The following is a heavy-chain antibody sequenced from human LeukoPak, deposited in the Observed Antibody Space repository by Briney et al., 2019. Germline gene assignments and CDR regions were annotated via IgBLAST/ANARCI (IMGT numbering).Heavy chain of an antibody. Sequence: GGSLRLSCAASGFTFSSYWMTWVRQAPGKGLEWVANIRPDGSGTYYVDSVKGRFIVSRDTAKNSLYLQMNSLRTDDTAVYYCTTNRVAAAGDDWGQGTLVTVSS. CDR1: GFTFSSYW. J-gene: IGHJ1*01. CDR3: TTNRVAAAGDD. V-gene: IGHV3-7*01. D-gene: IGHD6-13*01. CDR2: IRPDGSGT.